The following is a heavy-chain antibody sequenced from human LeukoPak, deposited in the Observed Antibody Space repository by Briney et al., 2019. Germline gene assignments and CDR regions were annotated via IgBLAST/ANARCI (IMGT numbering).Heavy chain of an antibody. D-gene: IGHD5-12*01. V-gene: IGHV4-34*01. CDR3: ARSRGRPRQRCYYMDV. CDR1: GGSFSGYY. CDR2: INHSGST. Sequence: RSGTLSLTCAVSGGSFSGYYWSWIRQPPGRGREWIGEINHSGSTNYNPSLKSRVTISVDTSKHQFSLKLSSVTAADTAVYYCARSRGRPRQRCYYMDVWGKGTTVTVS. J-gene: IGHJ6*03.